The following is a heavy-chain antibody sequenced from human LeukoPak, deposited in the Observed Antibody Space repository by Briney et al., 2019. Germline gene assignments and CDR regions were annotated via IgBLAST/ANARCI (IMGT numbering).Heavy chain of an antibody. D-gene: IGHD4-17*01. V-gene: IGHV3-23*01. CDR2: ISGSGGST. CDR3: AQDYGDYVNWFDP. J-gene: IGHJ5*02. CDR1: GFTFSSYA. Sequence: QPGGSLRLSCAASGFTFSSYAMSWVRQAPGKGLEWVSAISGSGGSTYYADSVKGRFTISRDNSKNTLYLQMNSLRAGDTAVYYCAQDYGDYVNWFDPWGQGTLVTVSS.